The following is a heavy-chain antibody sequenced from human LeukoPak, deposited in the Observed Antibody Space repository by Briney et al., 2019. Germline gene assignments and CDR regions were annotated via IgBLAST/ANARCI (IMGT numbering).Heavy chain of an antibody. CDR3: ARARQDIVTRGYYYYYYMDV. CDR1: GFTFSSYW. Sequence: PGGSLRLSCAASGFTFSSYWMHWVRQAPGKGLVWVSRINSDGSSTSYADSVKGRFTISRDNAKNTLYLQMNSLRAEDTAVYYCARARQDIVTRGYYYYYYMDVWGKGTTVTVSS. D-gene: IGHD2-15*01. V-gene: IGHV3-74*01. CDR2: INSDGSST. J-gene: IGHJ6*03.